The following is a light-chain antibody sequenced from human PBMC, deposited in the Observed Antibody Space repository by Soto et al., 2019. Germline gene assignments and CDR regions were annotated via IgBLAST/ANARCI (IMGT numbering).Light chain of an antibody. CDR1: SGHSSYI. V-gene: IGLV4-60*02. CDR2: LEGSGSY. CDR3: ETWDINTHVV. J-gene: IGLJ2*01. Sequence: QSVLTQSSSASASLGSSVKLTCTLSSGHSSYIIAWHQQQPGKAPRYLMKLEGSGSYNKGSGVPDRFSGSSSGADRYLTISNLQFEDDADYYCETWDINTHVVFGGGTKLTVL.